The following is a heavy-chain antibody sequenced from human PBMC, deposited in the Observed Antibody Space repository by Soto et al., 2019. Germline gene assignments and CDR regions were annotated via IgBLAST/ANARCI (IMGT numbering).Heavy chain of an antibody. CDR1: GFTFSSYA. D-gene: IGHD4-17*01. J-gene: IGHJ6*02. CDR2: ISGSGGST. CDR3: AKDHYGDYPTRGGMDV. V-gene: IGHV3-23*01. Sequence: PGGSLRLSCATSGFTFSSYAMSWVRQAPGKGLEWVSAISGSGGSTYYADSVKGRFTISRDNSKNTLYLQMNSLRAEDTAVYYCAKDHYGDYPTRGGMDVWGQGTTVTVSS.